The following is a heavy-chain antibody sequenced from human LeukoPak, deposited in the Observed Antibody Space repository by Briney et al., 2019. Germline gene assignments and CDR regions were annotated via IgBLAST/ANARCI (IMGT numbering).Heavy chain of an antibody. D-gene: IGHD3-10*01. V-gene: IGHV3-23*01. CDR2: ISGSGVST. J-gene: IGHJ4*02. Sequence: PGGSLRLSCAASGFTFSSYAMSWVRQAPGKGLEWVSGISGSGVSTYFADSVKGRFTISGDNSKNTLYLQMNSLRAEDTAVYYCAKSRGSGLFDYWGQGTLVTVAS. CDR1: GFTFSSYA. CDR3: AKSRGSGLFDY.